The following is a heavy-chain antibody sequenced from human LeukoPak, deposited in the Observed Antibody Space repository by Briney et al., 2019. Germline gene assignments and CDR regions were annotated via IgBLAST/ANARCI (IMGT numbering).Heavy chain of an antibody. J-gene: IGHJ4*02. CDR1: GVSISDNY. V-gene: IGHV4-4*07. CDR2: LYNGGAT. Sequence: SETLSLTCTVSGVSISDNYWSWIRQSAGKGLEWLGRLYNGGATNINPSFSRRLTMSVDTSKRLFSLNLYSVTAADTAVYYCAGRWGTVVRGVIDYWGQGTLVTVSS. CDR3: AGRWGTVVRGVIDY. D-gene: IGHD3-10*01.